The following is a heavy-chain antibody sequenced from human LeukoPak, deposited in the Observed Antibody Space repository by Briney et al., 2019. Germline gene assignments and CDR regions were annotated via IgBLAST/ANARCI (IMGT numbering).Heavy chain of an antibody. Sequence: GGSLRLSCAASGFIFGDHYMDWVRQAPGKGLEWVGRIRNKTKSFSTDYAASVKGRFTISRDDSKNSLFLQMNSLKTEDTAVYYCVRVADYYDGGGYSMDAFDIWSQGTMVTVSS. CDR3: VRVADYYDGGGYSMDAFDI. CDR2: IRNKTKSFST. J-gene: IGHJ3*02. D-gene: IGHD3-22*01. CDR1: GFIFGDHY. V-gene: IGHV3-72*01.